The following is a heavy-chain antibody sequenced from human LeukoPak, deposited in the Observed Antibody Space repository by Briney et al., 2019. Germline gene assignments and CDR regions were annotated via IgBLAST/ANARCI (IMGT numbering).Heavy chain of an antibody. CDR1: GFTFSSSY. Sequence: PGGSLRLSCAASGFTFSSSYMSWVRQAPGKGLEWVSVIFTGGSTSYVDSVKGRFTISRDDSKNMVYLQMNNLRAEDTAVYFCAREGYISGWFLLWGQGTLVTVSS. J-gene: IGHJ4*02. CDR3: AREGYISGWFLL. CDR2: IFTGGST. D-gene: IGHD6-19*01. V-gene: IGHV3-53*01.